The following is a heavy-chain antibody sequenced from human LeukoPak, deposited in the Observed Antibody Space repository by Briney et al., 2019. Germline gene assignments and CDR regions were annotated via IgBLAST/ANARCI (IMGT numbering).Heavy chain of an antibody. D-gene: IGHD6-19*01. V-gene: IGHV4-59*12. J-gene: IGHJ6*02. CDR2: IYYSGST. CDR1: GGSISSYY. Sequence: PSETLSLTCTVSGGSISSYYWSWIRQPPGKGLEWIGYIYYSGSTNYNPSLKSRVTISVDTSKNQFSLKLSSVTAADTAVYYCAREDSSGRPHRTTRMDVWGQGTTVTVSS. CDR3: AREDSSGRPHRTTRMDV.